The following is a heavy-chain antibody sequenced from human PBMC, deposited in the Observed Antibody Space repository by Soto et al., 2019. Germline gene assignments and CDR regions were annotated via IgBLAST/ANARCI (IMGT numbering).Heavy chain of an antibody. D-gene: IGHD5-12*01. CDR3: AAGGGLPRYY. J-gene: IGHJ4*02. Sequence: QLQLQESGSGLVKPSQTLSLTCAVSGGSISSGGYSWSWIRQPPGKGLEWIGYIYLSWSTYYNPSLKLRVTTSVDRSKDQVSLKLSSVTAADTAVYYCAAGGGLPRYYWRQGTLVTVSS. V-gene: IGHV4-30-2*01. CDR2: IYLSWST. CDR1: GGSISSGGYS.